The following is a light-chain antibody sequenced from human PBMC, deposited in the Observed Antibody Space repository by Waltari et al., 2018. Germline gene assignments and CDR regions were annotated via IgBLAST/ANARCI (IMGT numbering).Light chain of an antibody. J-gene: IGLJ2*01. CDR1: SSDLDDYKY. Sequence: QSALTQPASVSGSPGQSITISCTGTSSDLDDYKYVSWYQQHSGKAPKLMIFDVSNCPSGVSYRFSCSKSGNTASLTISGLQAEDEADYYCSAYTSSSTVIFGGGTKLTVL. CDR2: DVS. V-gene: IGLV2-14*03. CDR3: SAYTSSSTVI.